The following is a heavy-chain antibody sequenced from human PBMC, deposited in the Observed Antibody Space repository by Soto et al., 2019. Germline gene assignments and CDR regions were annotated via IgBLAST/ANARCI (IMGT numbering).Heavy chain of an antibody. V-gene: IGHV3-74*01. CDR1: GFTFSSYW. CDR3: ARETIGYCSGGSCYPYYYYDGMDV. D-gene: IGHD2-15*01. CDR2: IHSDVSST. Sequence: EVQLVESGGGLFQPGGSLRLSCAAAGFTFSSYWMHLVRQAPGKGLVWVSRIHSDVSSTSYADSVKGRFTISRDNAKNTMDLQMNSLRAEATAVYYCARETIGYCSGGSCYPYYYYDGMDVWGQGTTVTVSS. J-gene: IGHJ6*02.